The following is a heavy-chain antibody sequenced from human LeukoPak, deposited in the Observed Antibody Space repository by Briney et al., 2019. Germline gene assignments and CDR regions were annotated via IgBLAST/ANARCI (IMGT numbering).Heavy chain of an antibody. J-gene: IGHJ6*03. V-gene: IGHV4-39*01. Sequence: SETLSLTCTVSGASVSGSAYYWGWLRQPPGKGLEWIGSIYYSGSTYYNPSLKSRVTISVDTSKNQFSLKLSSVTAADTAVYYCARQPAANYYYYYYYMDVWAKGPRSPSP. CDR2: IYYSGST. CDR3: ARQPAANYYYYYYYMDV. CDR1: GASVSGSAYY. D-gene: IGHD2-2*01.